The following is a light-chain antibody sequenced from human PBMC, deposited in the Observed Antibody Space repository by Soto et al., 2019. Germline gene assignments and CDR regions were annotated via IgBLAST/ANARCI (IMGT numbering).Light chain of an antibody. J-gene: IGKJ4*01. CDR3: QQRSNRPLT. Sequence: EIVFTQSPATLSFSPGERATLSCRADQSVSSYLAWYQQKPGQAPRLLIYDTSNRATGIPARFSGSGSGTDFTLTISSLEPEDFAVYYCQQRSNRPLTFGGGTKVDIK. V-gene: IGKV3-11*01. CDR1: QSVSSY. CDR2: DTS.